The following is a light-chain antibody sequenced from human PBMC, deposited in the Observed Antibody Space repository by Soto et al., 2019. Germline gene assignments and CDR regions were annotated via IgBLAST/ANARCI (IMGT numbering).Light chain of an antibody. CDR1: SSDVATYNY. V-gene: IGLV2-14*03. Sequence: QSALTQPASVSGSPGQSITISCTGSSSDVATYNYVSWYQHHPGKSPKLMIYDVTNRPSGVSDRFSGYKSGNTASLTNSGLQAADEADYYCTSYTTSRTLVFGGGTQLTVL. J-gene: IGLJ7*01. CDR3: TSYTTSRTLV. CDR2: DVT.